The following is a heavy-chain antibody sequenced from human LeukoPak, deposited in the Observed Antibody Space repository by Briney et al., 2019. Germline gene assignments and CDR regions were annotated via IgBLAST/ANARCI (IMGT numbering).Heavy chain of an antibody. V-gene: IGHV1-18*01. Sequence: GASVKVSCKASGYTFTSYGISWVRQAPGQGLEWMGWISAYNGNTNYAQKLQGRVTMTTDTSTSTAYMELRSLRSDDTAVYYCARNLYSRPSPDWFDPWGQGTLVTVSS. CDR1: GYTFTSYG. D-gene: IGHD6-6*01. J-gene: IGHJ5*02. CDR3: ARNLYSRPSPDWFDP. CDR2: ISAYNGNT.